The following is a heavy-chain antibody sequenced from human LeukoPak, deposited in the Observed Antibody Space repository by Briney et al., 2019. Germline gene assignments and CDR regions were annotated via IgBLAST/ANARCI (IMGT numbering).Heavy chain of an antibody. J-gene: IGHJ5*02. D-gene: IGHD3-22*01. V-gene: IGHV3-21*01. CDR2: ISSSSSYI. Sequence: GGSLRLSCAASGFTFSSYSMNWVRQAPGKGLEWVSSISSSSSYIYYADSVKGRLTISRDNAKNSLYLQMNSLRAEDTAVYYCARAYYYDSSGYTNVGDWFDPWGQGTLVTVSS. CDR3: ARAYYYDSSGYTNVGDWFDP. CDR1: GFTFSSYS.